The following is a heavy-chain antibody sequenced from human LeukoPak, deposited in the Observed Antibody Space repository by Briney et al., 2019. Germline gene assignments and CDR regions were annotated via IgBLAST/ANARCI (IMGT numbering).Heavy chain of an antibody. CDR2: IYVDGRT. CDR1: GFTVGTTY. CDR3: AKDVIKGSPLWVDYFDY. J-gene: IGHJ4*02. Sequence: GGSLRLSCAASGFTVGTTYMSWVRQAPGKGLEWVSLIYVDGRTYYADSVKGRFTISRDNSKNTLYLRMNSLRAEDTAVYYCAKDVIKGSPLWVDYFDYWGQGTLVTVSS. V-gene: IGHV3-53*01. D-gene: IGHD5-18*01.